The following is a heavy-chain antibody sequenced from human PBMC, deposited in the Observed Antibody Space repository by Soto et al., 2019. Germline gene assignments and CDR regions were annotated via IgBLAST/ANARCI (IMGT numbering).Heavy chain of an antibody. Sequence: QVQLQESGPGLVKPSQTLSLTCTVSGGSISSGGYYWSWIRQHPGKGLEWIGYIYYSGSTYYNPSLKSRVTISVDTSKYQFSLKLSSVTAADTAVYYCARGSVVAATLFDYWGQGTLVTVSS. D-gene: IGHD2-15*01. CDR3: ARGSVVAATLFDY. J-gene: IGHJ4*02. V-gene: IGHV4-31*03. CDR2: IYYSGST. CDR1: GGSISSGGYY.